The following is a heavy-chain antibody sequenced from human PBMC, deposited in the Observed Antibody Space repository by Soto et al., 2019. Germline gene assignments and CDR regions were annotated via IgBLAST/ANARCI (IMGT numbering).Heavy chain of an antibody. CDR3: TTDLEPPQGFDP. V-gene: IGHV3-15*01. Sequence: GGSLRLSCAASGFTFSNAWMSWVRQAPGKGLEWVGCIKSKTDGGTTDYAAPVKGGFTISRDDSKNTLYLQMNSLKTEDTAVYYCTTDLEPPQGFDPWGQGTLVTVSS. CDR2: IKSKTDGGTT. D-gene: IGHD1-1*01. J-gene: IGHJ5*02. CDR1: GFTFSNAW.